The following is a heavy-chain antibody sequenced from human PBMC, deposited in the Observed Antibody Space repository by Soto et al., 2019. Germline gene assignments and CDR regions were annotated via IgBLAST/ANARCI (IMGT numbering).Heavy chain of an antibody. CDR2: ISPYNGDT. D-gene: IGHD2-15*01. CDR3: AREYCGGGRCYGVDY. V-gene: IGHV1-18*01. Sequence: QVQLVQSGAEVKEPGASVKVSCKASGYTFRHFGISWVRQTPGQGLEWMGWISPYNGDTKYTQKLQGRVSMTTDTSRGTAYMELRSLRSDDTDVYYCAREYCGGGRCYGVDYWGQGTLVTVSS. CDR1: GYTFRHFG. J-gene: IGHJ4*02.